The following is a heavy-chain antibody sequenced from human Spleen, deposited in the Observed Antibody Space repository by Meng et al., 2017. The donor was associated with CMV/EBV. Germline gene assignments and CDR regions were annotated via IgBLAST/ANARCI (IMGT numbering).Heavy chain of an antibody. CDR3: ARGSFPLDEY. J-gene: IGHJ4*02. Sequence: ASVKVSCKASGYTFTSYDINWVRQAPRQGLEWVGWINPNSVNTGYAQKFQGRVTITSDTSISTAYMELSSLRSEDTAVYYCARGSFPLDEYWGQGTLVTSPQ. CDR2: INPNSVNT. CDR1: GYTFTSYD. V-gene: IGHV1-8*03. D-gene: IGHD1-1*01.